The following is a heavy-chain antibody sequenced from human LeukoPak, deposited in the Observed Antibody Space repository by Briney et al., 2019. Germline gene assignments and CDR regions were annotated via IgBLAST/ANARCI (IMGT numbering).Heavy chain of an antibody. CDR1: GFTFRTYE. V-gene: IGHV3-48*03. CDR3: AREVWTTVATSLYYYMDV. CDR2: ISGSGTTI. J-gene: IGHJ6*03. D-gene: IGHD4-17*01. Sequence: GGSLRLSCAASGFTFRTYEMNWVRQAPGKGLEWVSYISGSGTTIYYADSVKGRFTISRDNAKNSLYLQMNSLRAEDTALYYCAREVWTTVATSLYYYMDVWGKGTTVTVSS.